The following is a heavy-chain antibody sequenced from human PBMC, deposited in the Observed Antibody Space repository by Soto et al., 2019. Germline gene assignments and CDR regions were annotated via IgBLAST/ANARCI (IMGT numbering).Heavy chain of an antibody. CDR2: ISAYNGNT. CDR1: GYTFTSYG. Sequence: ASVKVSCKASGYTFTSYGISWVRQAPGQGLEWMGWISAYNGNTNYAQKLQGRVTMTTDTSTSTAYMELRSLRSDDTAVYYCARERFWSGYPRIADAFDIWGQGKMVTVSS. J-gene: IGHJ3*02. D-gene: IGHD3-3*01. CDR3: ARERFWSGYPRIADAFDI. V-gene: IGHV1-18*01.